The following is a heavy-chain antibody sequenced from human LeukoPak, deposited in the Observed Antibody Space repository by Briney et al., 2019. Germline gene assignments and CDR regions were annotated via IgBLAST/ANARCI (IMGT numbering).Heavy chain of an antibody. J-gene: IGHJ4*02. Sequence: SETLSLTCAVYGGSFSGYYWSWIRQPPGKGLEWIGEINHSGSTNYNPSLKSRVTISVDTSKNQFSLKLSSVTAADTAVYYCARVAHVVRRVDYWGQGTLVTVSS. D-gene: IGHD2-15*01. CDR1: GGSFSGYY. CDR3: ARVAHVVRRVDY. CDR2: INHSGST. V-gene: IGHV4-34*01.